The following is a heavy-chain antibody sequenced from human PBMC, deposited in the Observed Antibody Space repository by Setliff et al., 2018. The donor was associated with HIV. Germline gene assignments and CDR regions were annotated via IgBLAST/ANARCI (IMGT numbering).Heavy chain of an antibody. V-gene: IGHV3-23*01. CDR3: AKMAGRDGYDDAVDN. D-gene: IGHD5-12*01. Sequence: GGSLRLSCAPSGFRFSDYTMSWVRQAPGEGLEWVSTISNSDGRTNYAASVKGRFTISRDNSKNTLYLQMNSLRDEDTAVYYCAKMAGRDGYDDAVDNWGQGTMVTVSS. J-gene: IGHJ3*02. CDR1: GFRFSDYT. CDR2: ISNSDGRT.